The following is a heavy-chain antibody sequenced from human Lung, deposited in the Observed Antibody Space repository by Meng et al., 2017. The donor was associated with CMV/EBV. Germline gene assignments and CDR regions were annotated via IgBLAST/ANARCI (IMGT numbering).Heavy chain of an antibody. Sequence: LXCAVSGGXISSSSWWSWVRQPPGKGLEWIGEIHHSGRTKYNPSLKSRVIISVDKSKNQFTLNLSSVTAADTAVYFCAREYCSATSCYLVASGGMDVXGQGXTVTV. D-gene: IGHD2-2*01. J-gene: IGHJ6*02. CDR3: AREYCSATSCYLVASGGMDV. CDR1: GGXISSSSW. CDR2: IHHSGRT. V-gene: IGHV4-4*01.